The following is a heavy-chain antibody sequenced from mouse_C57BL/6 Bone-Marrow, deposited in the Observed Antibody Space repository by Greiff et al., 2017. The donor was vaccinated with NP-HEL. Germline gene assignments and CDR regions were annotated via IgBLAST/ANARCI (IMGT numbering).Heavy chain of an antibody. D-gene: IGHD3-2*02. CDR1: GYAFTNYL. CDR2: INPGSGGT. Sequence: QVQLQQSGAELVRPGTSVKVSCTASGYAFTNYLIEWVKQRPGQGLEWIGVINPGSGGTNYNEKFKGKATLTADKSSSTAYMQLSSLTSEDSAVYVCARDSSCSYYFDYWGQGTTLTVSS. V-gene: IGHV1-54*01. CDR3: ARDSSCSYYFDY. J-gene: IGHJ2*01.